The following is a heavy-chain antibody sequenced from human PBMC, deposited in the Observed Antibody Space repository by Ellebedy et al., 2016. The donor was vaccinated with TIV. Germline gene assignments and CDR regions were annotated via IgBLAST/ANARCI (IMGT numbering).Heavy chain of an antibody. D-gene: IGHD6-13*01. J-gene: IGHJ6*03. CDR1: GGSISSYY. V-gene: IGHV4-59*12. CDR3: AREYSSSYEPHYYYYYYMDV. Sequence: GSLRLSXTVSGGSISSYYWSWIRQPPGKGLEWIGYIYYSGSTNYNPSLKSRVTISVDTSKNQFSLKLSSVTAADTAVYYCAREYSSSYEPHYYYYYYMDVWGKGTTVTVSS. CDR2: IYYSGST.